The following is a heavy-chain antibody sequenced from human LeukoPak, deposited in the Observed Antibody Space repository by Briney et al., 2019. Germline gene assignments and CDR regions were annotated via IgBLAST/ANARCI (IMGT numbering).Heavy chain of an antibody. CDR2: ISWNSGSI. CDR3: AKGVRITMVRGAFDI. CDR1: GFTFDDYA. J-gene: IGHJ3*02. Sequence: GGSLRLSCAASGFTFDDYAMHWVRQAPGKGLEWVSGISWNSGSIGYADSVKGRFTISRDNAKNSLYLQMDSLRAEDTALYYCAKGVRITMVRGAFDIWGQGTMVTVSS. V-gene: IGHV3-9*01. D-gene: IGHD3-10*01.